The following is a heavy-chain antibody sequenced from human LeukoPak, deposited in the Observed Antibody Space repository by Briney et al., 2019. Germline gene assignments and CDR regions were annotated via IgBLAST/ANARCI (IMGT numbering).Heavy chain of an antibody. V-gene: IGHV3-9*01. J-gene: IGHJ4*02. Sequence: PGRSLRLSCAASGFTFDDYAMHWVRQAPGKGLEWVSGISWNSGSIGYADSVKGRFTISRDNAKNSLYLQMNSLRAEDTALYYCAKELGYRVAYWGQGTLVTVSS. D-gene: IGHD1-1*01. CDR3: AKELGYRVAY. CDR1: GFTFDDYA. CDR2: ISWNSGSI.